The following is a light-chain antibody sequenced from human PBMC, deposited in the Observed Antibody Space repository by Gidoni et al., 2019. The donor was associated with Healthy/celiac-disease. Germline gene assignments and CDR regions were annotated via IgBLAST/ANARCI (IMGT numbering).Light chain of an antibody. CDR2: YAS. V-gene: IGKV3-11*01. Sequence: EIVLTQSPATLSLSPGERATLSCRASQSVSSYLAWYQQKPGQAPRLLIYYASNRATGIPARFSGSGSGTDFTLTISSLEPEYFAVYYCQQRSNWPLTFGGGTKVEIK. CDR1: QSVSSY. J-gene: IGKJ4*01. CDR3: QQRSNWPLT.